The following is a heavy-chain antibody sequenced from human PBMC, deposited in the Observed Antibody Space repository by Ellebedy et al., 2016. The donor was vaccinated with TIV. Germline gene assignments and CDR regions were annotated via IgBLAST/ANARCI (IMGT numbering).Heavy chain of an antibody. CDR3: ATAYGDYVHDAFDI. D-gene: IGHD4-17*01. CDR2: FDPEDGET. Sequence: AASVKVSCKVSGDTLTELSMHWVRQAPGKGLEWMGGFDPEDGETIYAQKFQGRVTMTEDKSTDTAYMELSSLRSEETAVYYCATAYGDYVHDAFDIWGQGTMVTVSS. J-gene: IGHJ3*02. CDR1: GDTLTELS. V-gene: IGHV1-24*01.